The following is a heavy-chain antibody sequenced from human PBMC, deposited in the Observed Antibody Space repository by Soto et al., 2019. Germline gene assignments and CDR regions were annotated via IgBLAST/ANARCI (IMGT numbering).Heavy chain of an antibody. CDR1: GFTFSSYN. D-gene: IGHD2-15*01. CDR2: ISRSGDRT. J-gene: IGHJ4*02. V-gene: IGHV3-64*02. CDR3: ARARCSSGQCYYFDY. Sequence: EVQLVESGEGLVQPGGSLRLSCADSGFTFSSYNIHWIRQAPGKGLEFVSAISRSGDRTYYADSVKGRFTITRDNSKNTVWIQMGSLRAEDMAVYYCARARCSSGQCYYFDYWGRGALVSVSS.